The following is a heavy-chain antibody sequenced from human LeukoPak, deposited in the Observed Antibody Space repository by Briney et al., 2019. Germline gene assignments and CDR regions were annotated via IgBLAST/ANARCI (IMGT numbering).Heavy chain of an antibody. J-gene: IGHJ4*02. CDR2: INHSGST. CDR3: ERLTRH. Sequence: SETLSLTCAVYGGSFSGYYSSWIRQPPGKGLEWIGEINHSGSTNYNPSLKSRFTISVETCKNQFSLKLSSVSAADTAVYYCERLTRHWGQGTLVTVSS. V-gene: IGHV4-34*01. CDR1: GGSFSGYY.